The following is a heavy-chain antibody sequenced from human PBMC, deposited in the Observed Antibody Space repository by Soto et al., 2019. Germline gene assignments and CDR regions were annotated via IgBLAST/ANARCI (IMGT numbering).Heavy chain of an antibody. D-gene: IGHD3-10*01. J-gene: IGHJ3*02. CDR1: GGTFSSYT. Sequence: SVKVSCKASGGTFSSYTISWVRQAPGQGLEWMGRIIPILGIANYAQKFQGRVTITADKSTSTAYMELSSLRSEDTAVYYCARGFTMVRGATPDDAFDIWGQGTMVTVSS. CDR2: IIPILGIA. V-gene: IGHV1-69*02. CDR3: ARGFTMVRGATPDDAFDI.